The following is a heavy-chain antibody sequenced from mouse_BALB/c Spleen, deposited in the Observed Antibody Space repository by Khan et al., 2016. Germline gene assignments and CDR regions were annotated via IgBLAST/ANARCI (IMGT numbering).Heavy chain of an antibody. CDR3: ARLGYYGTMDY. D-gene: IGHD1-1*01. J-gene: IGHJ4*01. CDR1: GFAFSRYW. CDR2: INPDSSTI. Sequence: EVKLLESGDGLVQPGGSLKLSCAASGFAFSRYWMSWVRQAPGKGLEWIGEINPDSSTINYPPSLKDKFIISRANAKNTLYLQMRKVNSEDTALYYCARLGYYGTMDYWGQGTSVTVSS. V-gene: IGHV4-1*02.